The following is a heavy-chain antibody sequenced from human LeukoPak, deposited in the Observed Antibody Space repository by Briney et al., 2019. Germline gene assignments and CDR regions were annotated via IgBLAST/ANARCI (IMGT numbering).Heavy chain of an antibody. J-gene: IGHJ6*02. CDR2: INSGGSDI. V-gene: IGHV3-74*01. Sequence: RINSGGSDISYADSVKGRFTISRDNAKNTLSLQMNSLRAEDSAVYYCARGGSSTWNHGLDVWGQGTTVTVSS. CDR3: ARGGSSTWNHGLDV. D-gene: IGHD6-13*01.